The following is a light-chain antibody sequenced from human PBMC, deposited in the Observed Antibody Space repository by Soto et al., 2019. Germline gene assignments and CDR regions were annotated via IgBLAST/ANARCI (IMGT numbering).Light chain of an antibody. CDR3: QPSSVWPRT. V-gene: IGKV3D-15*01. CDR1: QSVSNN. CDR2: GAS. Sequence: PTAPSRYPGESSALSCRASQSVSNNLAWYQQKPGQPPRLLIFGASTRATGIPARFSGSGSEAEFALTISTLQSEDFALYYCQPSSVWPRTFGRG. J-gene: IGKJ5*01.